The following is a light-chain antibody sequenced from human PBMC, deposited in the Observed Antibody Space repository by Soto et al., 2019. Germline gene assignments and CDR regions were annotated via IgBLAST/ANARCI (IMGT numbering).Light chain of an antibody. CDR1: SSDVGGYNF. Sequence: QSVLTQPGSVSGSRGQSITISCTGTSSDVGGYNFVSWYQQHPGKAPRLIIYEVSSRPSGVSYRFSGSKSGNTASLTISGLQAEDEADYYCSSYTLRNTLVLFGGGTKLTV. CDR3: SSYTLRNTLVL. CDR2: EVS. V-gene: IGLV2-14*01. J-gene: IGLJ3*02.